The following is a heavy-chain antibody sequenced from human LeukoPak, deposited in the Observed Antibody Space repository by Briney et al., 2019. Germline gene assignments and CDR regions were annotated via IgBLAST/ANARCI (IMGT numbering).Heavy chain of an antibody. CDR2: IGTAGDT. CDR1: GFTFSGYD. D-gene: IGHD5-18*01. CDR3: ARASGYSFGYTFDY. Sequence: PGGSLRLSCAASGFTFSGYDMHWVRQTTGKGLEWVSAIGTAGDTYYLGSVKGRFTISRENAKNSLYLQMDSLTAGDTAMYYCARASGYSFGYTFDYWGQGTLVTVSS. V-gene: IGHV3-13*01. J-gene: IGHJ4*02.